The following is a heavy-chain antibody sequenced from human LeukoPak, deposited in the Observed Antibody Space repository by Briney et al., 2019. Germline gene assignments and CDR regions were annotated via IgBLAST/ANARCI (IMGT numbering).Heavy chain of an antibody. Sequence: GGSLRLSCAAPGFTFSSPAMNWVRQAPGKGLEGLAVIWSDGSDTHYADSVKGRFAISRDNSKNTLFLQMNSLRAEDTAVYYCARDRGSRWYGPIDYWGQGTLVTVSS. CDR1: GFTFSSPA. CDR2: IWSDGSDT. D-gene: IGHD6-13*01. CDR3: ARDRGSRWYGPIDY. J-gene: IGHJ4*02. V-gene: IGHV3-33*01.